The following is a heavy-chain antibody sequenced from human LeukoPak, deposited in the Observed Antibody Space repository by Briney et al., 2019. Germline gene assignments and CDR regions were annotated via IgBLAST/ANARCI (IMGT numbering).Heavy chain of an antibody. V-gene: IGHV1-69*04. J-gene: IGHJ6*02. D-gene: IGHD6-13*01. Sequence: ASVKVSCKASGRTFSSYTISWVRQAPGQGLDWMGRIIPILGIANYAQKFQGRVTITADKSTSTAYMELSSLRSEDTAVYYCARDGIASRSYYYYGMDVWGQGTTVTVSS. CDR3: ARDGIASRSYYYYGMDV. CDR2: IIPILGIA. CDR1: GRTFSSYT.